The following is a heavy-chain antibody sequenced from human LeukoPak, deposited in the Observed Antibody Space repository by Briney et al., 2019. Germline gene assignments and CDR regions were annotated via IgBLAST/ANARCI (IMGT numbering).Heavy chain of an antibody. J-gene: IGHJ5*01. CDR1: GGSFSGHY. CDR2: IDHTGRS. CDR3: ARGENSGSYFSYFDS. V-gene: IGHV4-34*01. Sequence: PSETLSLTCAVYGGSFSGHYWTWIRQPPEKGLEWIGEIDHTGRSTYNPSLTSRVTISKDSSKNQFSLSLGSVIAADTAVYFCARGENSGSYFSYFDSWAQGTPVTVSS. D-gene: IGHD3-10*01.